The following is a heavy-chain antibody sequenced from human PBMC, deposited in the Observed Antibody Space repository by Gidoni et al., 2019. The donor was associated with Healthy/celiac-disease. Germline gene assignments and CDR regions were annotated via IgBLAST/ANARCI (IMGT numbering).Heavy chain of an antibody. CDR1: GGSISSYY. CDR2: IYTSGST. Sequence: QVQLQESGPGLVKPSETLSLTCTVSGGSISSYYWSWIRQPAGKGLEWIGRIYTSGSTNYNPSLKSRVTMSVDTSKNQFSLKLSSVTAADTAVYYCASSSYSSSPYYYYYMDVWGKGTTVTVSS. J-gene: IGHJ6*03. V-gene: IGHV4-4*07. D-gene: IGHD6-6*01. CDR3: ASSSYSSSPYYYYYMDV.